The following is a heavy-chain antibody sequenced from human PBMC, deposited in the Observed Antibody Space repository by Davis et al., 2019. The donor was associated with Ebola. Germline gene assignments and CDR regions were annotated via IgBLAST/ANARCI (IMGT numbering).Heavy chain of an antibody. J-gene: IGHJ4*02. CDR3: TNTKAYSSGFED. CDR2: ITGSSTYI. V-gene: IGHV3-21*01. D-gene: IGHD6-25*01. CDR1: GFTFRDYY. Sequence: GGSLRLSCAASGFTFRDYYMSWVRQAPGKGLEWVSSITGSSTYIEYADSVKGRFTISRDNSKNSLYLQMNSLRAEDTALYYCTNTKAYSSGFEDWGQGTVVTVSS.